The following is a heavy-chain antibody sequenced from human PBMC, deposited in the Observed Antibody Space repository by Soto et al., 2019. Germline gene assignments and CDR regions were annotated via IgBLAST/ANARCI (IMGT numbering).Heavy chain of an antibody. D-gene: IGHD3-10*01. CDR3: AGAPQYGSAGYYYNF. Sequence: QVHLVQSGAEVKRPGVSVKVSCKASGYTFSNYYMHWVRQVPGHGLEWMGIINPSGGGTTYAQRFRGRLTVTRDTSTSTVYMELSRLRSDDTAIYFCAGAPQYGSAGYYYNFWGQGTLVTVSS. CDR1: GYTFSNYY. J-gene: IGHJ4*02. V-gene: IGHV1-46*01. CDR2: INPSGGGT.